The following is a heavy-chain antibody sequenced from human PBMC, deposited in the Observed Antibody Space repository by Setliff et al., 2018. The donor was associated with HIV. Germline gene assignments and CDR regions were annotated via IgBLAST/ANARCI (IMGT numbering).Heavy chain of an antibody. V-gene: IGHV3-43*01. CDR3: AKDKGKDLWFYFDY. CDR1: GFTFDDYT. D-gene: IGHD3-10*01. J-gene: IGHJ4*02. Sequence: GESLTISCEASGFTFDDYTMHWVRQAPGKGLEWVSLISWDGGRAFYADSVKGRSTMSRDNNKNSLYLQMNSLTTEDTAFYYCAKDKGKDLWFYFDYWGPGTLVTVSS. CDR2: ISWDGGRA.